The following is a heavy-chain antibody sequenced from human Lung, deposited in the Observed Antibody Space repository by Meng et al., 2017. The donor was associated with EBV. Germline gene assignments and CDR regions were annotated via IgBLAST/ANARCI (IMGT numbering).Heavy chain of an antibody. CDR1: GGSDDSGADY. CDR2: IYYSGST. V-gene: IGHV4-31*03. D-gene: IGHD6-19*01. CDR3: ARLRLVWMFDY. J-gene: IGHJ4*02. Sequence: QLHAAGPGVYESSQLLSLPVTFSGGSDDSGADYGGWLRQRPGKGLEWIGYIYYSGSTFYTPSLKSRATLSVDTSKNQFSLKLNSVTAADTAVYYCARLRLVWMFDYWGQGALVTVSS.